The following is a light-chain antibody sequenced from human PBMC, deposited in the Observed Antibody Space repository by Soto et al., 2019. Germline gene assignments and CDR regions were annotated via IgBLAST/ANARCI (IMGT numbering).Light chain of an antibody. V-gene: IGLV4-69*01. CDR2: VNSDGSH. Sequence: QLVLTQSPSASASLGASVKLICTLSSGHSNYAIAWHQQQPEKGPRYLMKVNSDGSHRKGDGIPDRFSGSSSGAQRYLTISSLQSEDEADYYCQTWGTGIRVFGTGTKVTVL. J-gene: IGLJ1*01. CDR3: QTWGTGIRV. CDR1: SGHSNYA.